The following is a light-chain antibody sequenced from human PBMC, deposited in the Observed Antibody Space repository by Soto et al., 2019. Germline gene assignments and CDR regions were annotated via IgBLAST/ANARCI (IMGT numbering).Light chain of an antibody. V-gene: IGLV1-40*01. CDR3: QSYDSSLSAVV. CDR1: SSNIGAGYD. CDR2: GNS. J-gene: IGLJ2*01. Sequence: QSVLTQPPSVSGAPGQRVTISCTGSSSNIGAGYDVYWYQQLPGTAPKLLTYGNSNRPSGVPDQFSGSKSDTSASLAITGLQAQDEADYYCQSYDSSLSAVVFGGGTKLTVL.